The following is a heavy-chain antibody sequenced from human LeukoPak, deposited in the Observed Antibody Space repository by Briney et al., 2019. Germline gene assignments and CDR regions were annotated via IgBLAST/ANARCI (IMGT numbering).Heavy chain of an antibody. V-gene: IGHV4-34*01. D-gene: IGHD3-16*01. J-gene: IGHJ4*02. CDR3: ARENGYYFDY. Sequence: SETLSLTCAVYGGSFSGYYWSWIRQPPGKGLEWIGSIYYSGSTYYNPSLKSRVTISVDTSKNQFSLKLSSVTAADTAVYYCARENGYYFDYWGQGTLVTVSS. CDR2: IYYSGST. CDR1: GGSFSGYY.